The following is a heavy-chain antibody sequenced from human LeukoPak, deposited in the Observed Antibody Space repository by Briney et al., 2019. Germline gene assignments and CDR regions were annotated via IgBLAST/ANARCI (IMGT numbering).Heavy chain of an antibody. Sequence: SETLSLTCTVSGGSISSYYWSWLRQPPGKGLEWIGYIYYSGSTNYNPSLKSRVTISVDTSKNQFSLKLSSVTAADTAVYYCARGPSGSYLDYWGQGTLVTVSS. CDR3: ARGPSGSYLDY. J-gene: IGHJ4*02. CDR1: GGSISSYY. CDR2: IYYSGST. D-gene: IGHD1-26*01. V-gene: IGHV4-59*01.